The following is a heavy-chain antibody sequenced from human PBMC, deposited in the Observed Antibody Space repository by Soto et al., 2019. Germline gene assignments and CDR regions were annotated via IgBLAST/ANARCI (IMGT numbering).Heavy chain of an antibody. J-gene: IGHJ6*02. CDR3: AKVQSGYDWDLGGLDV. D-gene: IGHD5-12*01. Sequence: GGSLRLSCAASGFTFSSYAMSWVRQAPGKGLEWVSAISGSGGSTYYADSVKGRFTISRDNSKNTLYLQMNSLRAEDTAVYYCAKVQSGYDWDLGGLDVWDQGSSVIVSS. CDR2: ISGSGGST. V-gene: IGHV3-23*01. CDR1: GFTFSSYA.